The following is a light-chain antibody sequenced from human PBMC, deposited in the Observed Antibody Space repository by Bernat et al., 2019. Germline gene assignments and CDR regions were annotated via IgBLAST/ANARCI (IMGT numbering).Light chain of an antibody. J-gene: IGKJ2*01. CDR1: QTIRNNF. CDR2: GAS. CDR3: QQYGTSSFT. Sequence: IVLTQSPGTLSLSPGERATLSCRASQTIRNNFLAWYQQKPGQAPRLLIYGASTRTPGIPDRFSGRGSGTDFTLTISRLEPEDFAVFYCQQYGTSSFTFGQWTKLEIK. V-gene: IGKV3-20*01.